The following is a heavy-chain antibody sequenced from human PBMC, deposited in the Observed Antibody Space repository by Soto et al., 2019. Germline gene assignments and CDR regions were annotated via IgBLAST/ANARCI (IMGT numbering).Heavy chain of an antibody. D-gene: IGHD3-22*01. V-gene: IGHV4-39*01. Sequence: SETLSLTCTVSGGSISSSSYYWGWIRQPPGKGLEWIGSIYYSGSTYYNPSLKSRVTISVDTSKNQFSLKLSSVTAADTAVYYCAIDLIPYYYDSSGLYGMDVWGQGTTVT. CDR3: AIDLIPYYYDSSGLYGMDV. CDR1: GGSISSSSYY. J-gene: IGHJ6*02. CDR2: IYYSGST.